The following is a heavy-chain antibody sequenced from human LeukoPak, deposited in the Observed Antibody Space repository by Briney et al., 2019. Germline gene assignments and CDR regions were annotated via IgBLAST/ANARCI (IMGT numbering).Heavy chain of an antibody. V-gene: IGHV1-18*01. CDR1: GYTFTSYG. Sequence: GASVKVSCKASGYTFTSYGIRWVRQAPGQGLEWMGWISAYNGNTNYAQKLQGRVTMTTDTSTSTAYMELRSLRSDDTAVYYCARDQAVIIERSRIDPWGQGTLVTVSS. CDR2: ISAYNGNT. J-gene: IGHJ5*02. D-gene: IGHD2-2*01. CDR3: ARDQAVIIERSRIDP.